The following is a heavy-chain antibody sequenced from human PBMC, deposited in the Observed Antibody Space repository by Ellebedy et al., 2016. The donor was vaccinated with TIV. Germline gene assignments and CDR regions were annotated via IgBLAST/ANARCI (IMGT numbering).Heavy chain of an antibody. D-gene: IGHD3-22*01. J-gene: IGHJ5*02. CDR2: INLSDGST. CDR1: GYTFTSYY. CDR3: ARGSVYDSSGYYYGGRSDA. V-gene: IGHV1-46*01. Sequence: AASVKVSCKASGYTFTSYYMHWVRQAPGQGLEWMGRINLSDGSTSYAQKFQGRVTMTRDTSTSTVSMELSSLRSEDTAVYSCARGSVYDSSGYYYGGRSDAWGQGSLVTVSS.